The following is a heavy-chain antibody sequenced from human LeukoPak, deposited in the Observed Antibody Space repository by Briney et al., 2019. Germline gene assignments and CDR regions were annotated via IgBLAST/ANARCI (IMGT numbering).Heavy chain of an antibody. D-gene: IGHD3-16*02. J-gene: IGHJ4*02. CDR1: GGTFSSYA. V-gene: IGHV1-69*13. CDR2: IIPIFGTA. CDR3: ARDGLRLGELSLTEMWY. Sequence: ASVKVSCKASGGTFSSYAISWVRQAPGQGLEWMGWIIPIFGTANYAQKFQGRVTITADESTSTAYMELSSLRSEDTAVYYCARDGLRLGELSLTEMWYWGQGTLVTVSS.